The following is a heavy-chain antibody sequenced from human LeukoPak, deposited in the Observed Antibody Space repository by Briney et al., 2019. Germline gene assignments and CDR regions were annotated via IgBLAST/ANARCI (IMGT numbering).Heavy chain of an antibody. J-gene: IGHJ4*02. Sequence: GGSLRLSCAASGFTFSDYYMSWIRQAPGKGLEWVSYISSSGSTIYYADSVKGRFTISRDNAKNSLYLQMNSLRAEDTATYYCAKLKVFGSGSWDYWGQGSLVTVSS. D-gene: IGHD3-10*01. V-gene: IGHV3-11*01. CDR1: GFTFSDYY. CDR3: AKLKVFGSGSWDY. CDR2: ISSSGSTI.